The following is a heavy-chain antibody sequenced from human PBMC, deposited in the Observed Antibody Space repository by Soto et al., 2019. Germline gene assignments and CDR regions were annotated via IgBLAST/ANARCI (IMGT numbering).Heavy chain of an antibody. D-gene: IGHD2-2*01. V-gene: IGHV1-18*01. Sequence: ASVKVSCKASGYTFTSYVISWVRQAPGQGLEWMGWISAYNGNTNYAQKLQGRVTMTTDTSTSTAYMELRSLRSDDTAVYYCARGSIVLVPAAIVDYWGQGTLVTVSS. CDR3: ARGSIVLVPAAIVDY. J-gene: IGHJ4*02. CDR2: ISAYNGNT. CDR1: GYTFTSYV.